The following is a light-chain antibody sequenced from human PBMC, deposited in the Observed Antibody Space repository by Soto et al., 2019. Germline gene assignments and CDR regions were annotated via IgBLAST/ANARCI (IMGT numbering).Light chain of an antibody. Sequence: EVVVTPSPVTLSLSQGARATLSCRAGQSVSSNLAWYQQKPGQAPMLLSYGASTSATGIPARFTGSGSGTEFTLTISSLQFDESAVYYCQQYNNWWTFGQGTKVDIK. J-gene: IGKJ1*01. CDR1: QSVSSN. V-gene: IGKV3-15*01. CDR2: GAS. CDR3: QQYNNWWT.